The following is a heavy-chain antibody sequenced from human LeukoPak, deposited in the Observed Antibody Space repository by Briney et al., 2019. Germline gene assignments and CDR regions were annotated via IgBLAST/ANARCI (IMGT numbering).Heavy chain of an antibody. D-gene: IGHD5-18*01. Sequence: MPSETLSLTCTVSGGSIRSSTYYWAWIRQPPGKGLEWTGTIHHSGDTYYNPSLKSRVTISVDTSKNQFSLNLSSVTAADTAVYYCARLGGYHDPPDYWGQGTLVTVSS. V-gene: IGHV4-39*01. CDR1: GGSIRSSTYY. J-gene: IGHJ4*02. CDR3: ARLGGYHDPPDY. CDR2: IHHSGDT.